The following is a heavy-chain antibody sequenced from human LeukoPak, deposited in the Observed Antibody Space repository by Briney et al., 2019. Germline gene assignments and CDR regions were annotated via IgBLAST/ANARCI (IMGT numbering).Heavy chain of an antibody. Sequence: SVKVSCKASGGTFSSYAISWVRQAPGQGLEWMGRIIPIFGTANYAQKFQGRVTITTDESTSTAYVELSSLRSEDTAVYYCARGGSGYYYDYWGQGTLVTVSS. J-gene: IGHJ4*02. CDR2: IIPIFGTA. V-gene: IGHV1-69*05. CDR1: GGTFSSYA. D-gene: IGHD3-22*01. CDR3: ARGGSGYYYDY.